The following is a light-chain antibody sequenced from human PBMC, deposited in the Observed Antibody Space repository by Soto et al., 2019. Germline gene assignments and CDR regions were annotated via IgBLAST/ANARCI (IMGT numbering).Light chain of an antibody. CDR1: GSDIGNYNY. CDR2: EVT. Sequence: QSALTQPPSASGSPGQSVTISCTGTGSDIGNYNYVSWYQHHPGKAPKLIIYEVTERPSGVPDRFSGSKSGNTASLTVSGLQADDEADDYCSSYGGRNNIVFGTGTKVTVL. V-gene: IGLV2-8*01. CDR3: SSYGGRNNIV. J-gene: IGLJ1*01.